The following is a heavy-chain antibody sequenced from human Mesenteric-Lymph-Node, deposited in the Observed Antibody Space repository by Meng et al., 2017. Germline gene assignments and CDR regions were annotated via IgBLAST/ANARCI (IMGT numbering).Heavy chain of an antibody. CDR2: IYYSGST. Sequence: QGQLPEPRRGRGRPPSTRSPPHPVPGGSVSSGSYDWSCIRQPPGKVLEWIGYIYYSGSTNYNPSLKSRVTISVDTSKNQFSLKLSSVTAADTAVYYCAITYYDFWSGYYAFDYWGQGTLVTVSS. CDR3: AITYYDFWSGYYAFDY. D-gene: IGHD3-3*01. CDR1: GGSVSSGSYD. J-gene: IGHJ4*02. V-gene: IGHV4-61*01.